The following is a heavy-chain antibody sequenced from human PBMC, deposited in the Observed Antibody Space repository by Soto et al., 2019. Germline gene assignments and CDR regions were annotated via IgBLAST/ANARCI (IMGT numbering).Heavy chain of an antibody. V-gene: IGHV3-48*01. CDR2: ISSSSSTR. J-gene: IGHJ3*02. Sequence: EVQLVESGGGLVQPGGSLRLSCAASGFTFSSYSMNWVRQAPGKGLEWVSYISSSSSTRYYADSVKGRFTISRDNAKNSLYLQMHSLRAEDTAVYYCARDEAYCSGGSCDDDAFDIWGQGTMVTVSS. CDR3: ARDEAYCSGGSCDDDAFDI. CDR1: GFTFSSYS. D-gene: IGHD2-15*01.